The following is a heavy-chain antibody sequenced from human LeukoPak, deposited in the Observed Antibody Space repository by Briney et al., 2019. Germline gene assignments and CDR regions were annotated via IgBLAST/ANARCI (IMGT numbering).Heavy chain of an antibody. CDR2: IIPIFGTA. V-gene: IGHV1-69*13. CDR3: ASSQNIVVVPAALPYYYYYGMDV. J-gene: IGHJ6*02. Sequence: GASVKVSCKASGGTFSSYAISWVRQAPGQGLEWMGGIIPIFGTANYAQKFQGRVTITADESTSTAYMELSSLRSEDTAVYYCASSQNIVVVPAALPYYYYYGMDVWGQGTTVTVSS. D-gene: IGHD2-2*01. CDR1: GGTFSSYA.